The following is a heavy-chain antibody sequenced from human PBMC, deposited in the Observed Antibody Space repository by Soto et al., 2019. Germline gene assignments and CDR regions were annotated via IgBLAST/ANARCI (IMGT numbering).Heavy chain of an antibody. J-gene: IGHJ5*02. D-gene: IGHD6-19*01. CDR2: IYYSGST. CDR3: ARHSSGWYNWFDP. V-gene: IGHV4-39*01. CDR1: GGSISSSSYY. Sequence: SETLSLTCTVSGGSISSSSYYWGWIRQPPGKGLEWIGSIYYSGSTYYKQSLKSQVNKSVDTSKNQFSLKLSSVTAADTAVYYCARHSSGWYNWFDPWGQGTLVTVSS.